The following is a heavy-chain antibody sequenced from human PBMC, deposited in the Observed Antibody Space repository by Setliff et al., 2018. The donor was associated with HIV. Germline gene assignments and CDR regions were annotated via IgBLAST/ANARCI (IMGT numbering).Heavy chain of an antibody. CDR3: TRDRLGIFRFLDS. Sequence: SETLSLTCTVSGDPINSHYWSWIRQPPGEGLEWIGHISYNEYTNYNPSLKSRVTISLDTSKKHFSLDLYSVTAADTAVYFCTRDRLGIFRFLDSWGQGTLVTVSS. CDR2: ISYNEYT. CDR1: GDPINSHY. J-gene: IGHJ4*02. V-gene: IGHV4-59*11. D-gene: IGHD7-27*01.